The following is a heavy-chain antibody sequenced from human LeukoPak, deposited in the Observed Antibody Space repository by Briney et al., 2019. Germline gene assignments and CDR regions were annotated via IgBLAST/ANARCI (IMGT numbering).Heavy chain of an antibody. CDR2: ISYDGSNK. Sequence: GGSLRLSCAASGLTFSSYGMHWVRQAPGKGPEWVAVISYDGSNKYYADSVKGRFTISRDNSKNTLYLQMNSLRAEDTAVYYCAKGRRVGSLIAADYWGQGTLVTVSS. CDR3: AKGRRVGSLIAADY. CDR1: GLTFSSYG. V-gene: IGHV3-30*18. J-gene: IGHJ4*02. D-gene: IGHD6-13*01.